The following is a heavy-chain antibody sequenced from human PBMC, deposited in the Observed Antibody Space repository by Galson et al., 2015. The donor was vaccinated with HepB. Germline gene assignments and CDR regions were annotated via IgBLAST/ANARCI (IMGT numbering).Heavy chain of an antibody. J-gene: IGHJ6*02. CDR2: INAGNGNT. V-gene: IGHV1-3*01. D-gene: IGHD2-2*01. CDR3: ARDPNIVVVPAAMATGYYGMDV. Sequence: SVKVSCKASGYTFTSYAMHWVRQAPGQRLEWMGWINAGNGNTKYSQKSQGRVTITRDTSASTAYMELSSLRSEDTAVYYCARDPNIVVVPAAMATGYYGMDVWGQGTTVTVSS. CDR1: GYTFTSYA.